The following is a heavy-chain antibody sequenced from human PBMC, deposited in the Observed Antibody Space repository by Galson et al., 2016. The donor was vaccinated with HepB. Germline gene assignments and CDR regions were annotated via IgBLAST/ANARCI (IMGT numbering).Heavy chain of an antibody. CDR1: GFNFSAYA. J-gene: IGHJ4*02. V-gene: IGHV3-64D*06. Sequence: SLRLSCATSGFNFSAYAMHWVRQAPGKGLHYVSAISKTGENIYYADSLKGRFTISRDNSKNVLYLQMSSLRAEDTAVYYCVKEFEGSSWPGFDYWGQGALVTVSS. D-gene: IGHD3-16*01. CDR3: VKEFEGSSWPGFDY. CDR2: ISKTGENI.